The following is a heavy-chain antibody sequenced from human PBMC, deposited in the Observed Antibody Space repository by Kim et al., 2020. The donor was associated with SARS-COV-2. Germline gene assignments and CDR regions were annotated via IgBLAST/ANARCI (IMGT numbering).Heavy chain of an antibody. CDR2: IYYSGST. J-gene: IGHJ5*02. V-gene: IGHV4-39*07. CDR3: ARDTSQFSITMIVSPVKGFDP. D-gene: IGHD3-22*01. CDR1: GGSISSSSYY. Sequence: SETLSLTCTVSGGSISSSSYYWGWIRQPPGKGLEWIGSIYYSGSTYYNPSLKSRVTISVDTSKNQFSLKLSSVTAADTAVYYCARDTSQFSITMIVSPVKGFDPWGQGTLVTVSS.